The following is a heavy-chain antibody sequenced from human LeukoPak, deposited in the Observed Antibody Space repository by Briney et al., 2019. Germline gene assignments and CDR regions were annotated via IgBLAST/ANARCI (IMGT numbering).Heavy chain of an antibody. J-gene: IGHJ4*02. CDR3: ARDPYGDYLPDY. V-gene: IGHV3-33*01. CDR1: GFTFSRYG. D-gene: IGHD4-17*01. Sequence: GRSLRLSCAASGFTFSRYGMHWVRQAPGKGLEWVAVIWYDGSTKYYADSVKGRFTISRDNSKNTLYLQMNSLRAEDTAVYYCARDPYGDYLPDYWGQGTLVTVSS. CDR2: IWYDGSTK.